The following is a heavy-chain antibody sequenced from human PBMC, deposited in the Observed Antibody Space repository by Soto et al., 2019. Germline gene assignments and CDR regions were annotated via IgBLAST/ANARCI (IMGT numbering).Heavy chain of an antibody. Sequence: SVKVSCKASGGTFSSYTISWVRQAPGQGLEWMGRIIPILGIANYAQKFQGRVTMTTDTSTSTAYMELRSLRSDDTAVYYCARDDRIAAAGPPYYYYYGMDVWGQGTTVTVSS. D-gene: IGHD6-13*01. V-gene: IGHV1-69*04. CDR2: IIPILGIA. CDR1: GGTFSSYT. CDR3: ARDDRIAAAGPPYYYYYGMDV. J-gene: IGHJ6*02.